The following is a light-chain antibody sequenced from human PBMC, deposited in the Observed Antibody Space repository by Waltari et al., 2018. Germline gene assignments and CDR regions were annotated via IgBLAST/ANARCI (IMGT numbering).Light chain of an antibody. CDR2: DVS. CDR1: STDAGINNF. V-gene: IGLV2-14*03. CDR3: SSYTSNNAV. Sequence: QSALTQPAPVSGSPGQSITVSCSGISTDAGINNFVSWYQHHPGKAPKVVIYDVSYRPSGVSDRFSGSKSGNTASLTISGLQAEDEADYYCSSYTSNNAVFGGGTKLTVL. J-gene: IGLJ3*02.